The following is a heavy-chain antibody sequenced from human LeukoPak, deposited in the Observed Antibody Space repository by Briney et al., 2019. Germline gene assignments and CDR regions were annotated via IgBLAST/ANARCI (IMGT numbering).Heavy chain of an antibody. CDR2: IKQDRGEK. V-gene: IGHV3-7*03. CDR3: AKGPSHDY. J-gene: IGHJ4*02. Sequence: GGSLRLSCAASEFTFSSYWMSWVRQAPGKGLEWVANIKQDRGEKYYVDSVKGRFTISRDNAKNSLYLQMNSLRAEDTALYYCAKGPSHDYWGQGTLVTVSS. CDR1: EFTFSSYW.